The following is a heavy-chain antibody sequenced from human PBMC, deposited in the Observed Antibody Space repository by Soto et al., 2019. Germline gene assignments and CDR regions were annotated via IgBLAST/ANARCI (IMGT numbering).Heavy chain of an antibody. CDR2: ISWNSGSI. D-gene: IGHD6-19*01. Sequence: EVQLVESGGGLVQPGRSLRLSCAASGFTFDDYAMHWVRQAPGKGLEWVSGISWNSGSIGYADSVKGRFTISRDNAKNSLYLQMNSLRAEDTALYYCAKADSGWYKDAFDIWGQGTMVTVSS. CDR1: GFTFDDYA. J-gene: IGHJ3*02. V-gene: IGHV3-9*01. CDR3: AKADSGWYKDAFDI.